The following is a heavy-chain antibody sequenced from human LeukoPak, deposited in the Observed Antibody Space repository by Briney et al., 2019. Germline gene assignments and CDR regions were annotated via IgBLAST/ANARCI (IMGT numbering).Heavy chain of an antibody. J-gene: IGHJ4*02. CDR2: ISGRTGGT. V-gene: IGHV3-23*01. CDR3: ARDNYEIVGATQPFDY. D-gene: IGHD1-26*01. CDR1: GFTFNTNA. Sequence: GGSLRLSCAASGFTFNTNAMSWVRQAPGKGLEWVSAISGRTGGTYYADSVKGRFTISRDNSKSTLYLQMDSLRAEDTAVYYCARDNYEIVGATQPFDYWGQGTLVTVSS.